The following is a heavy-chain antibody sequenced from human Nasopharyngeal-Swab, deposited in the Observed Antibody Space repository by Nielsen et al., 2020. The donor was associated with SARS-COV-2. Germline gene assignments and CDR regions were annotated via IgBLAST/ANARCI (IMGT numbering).Heavy chain of an antibody. D-gene: IGHD6-13*01. J-gene: IGHJ3*02. V-gene: IGHV4-59*01. CDR1: GGSISSYY. CDR3: ARRAGYSSSWYDAFDI. Sequence: SETLSLTCTVSGGSISSYYWSWIRQPPGKGLEWIGYIYYSGSTNYNPSLKSRVTISVDTSKNQFSLKLSSVTAADTAVYYCARRAGYSSSWYDAFDIWGQGTMVTVSS. CDR2: IYYSGST.